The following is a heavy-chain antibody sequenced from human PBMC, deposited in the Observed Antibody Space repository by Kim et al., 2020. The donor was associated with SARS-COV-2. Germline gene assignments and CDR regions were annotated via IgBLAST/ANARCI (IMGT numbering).Heavy chain of an antibody. D-gene: IGHD2-8*02. CDR1: GVTLSRYT. CDR3: STSGGIGPYWMDV. CDR2: ISSDSA. J-gene: IGHJ6*02. Sequence: GGSLRLSCVASGVTLSRYTMNWVRQAPGKGLEWLSSISSDSAYDADSVTGRFTISSDNAKNSLYLQMNGLRAEDTAVYYCSTSGGIGPYWMDVCGHGST. V-gene: IGHV3-21*04.